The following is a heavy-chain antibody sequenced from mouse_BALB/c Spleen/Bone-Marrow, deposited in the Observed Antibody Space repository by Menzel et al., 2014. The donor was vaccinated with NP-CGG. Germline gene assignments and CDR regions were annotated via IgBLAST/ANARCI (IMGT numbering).Heavy chain of an antibody. CDR3: ARVYGNYDAMDY. CDR2: INPSSGYT. D-gene: IGHD2-1*01. V-gene: IGHV1-4*01. CDR1: GYTFTTYT. J-gene: IGHJ4*01. Sequence: VQGVESGAELARPGASVKMSCRASGYTFTTYTMHWVKRRPGQGLEWIGYINPSSGYTYYNQKFKDKATLTADKSSSAAYLQLSSLTSEDSAVYYCARVYGNYDAMDYWGQGTSVTVSS.